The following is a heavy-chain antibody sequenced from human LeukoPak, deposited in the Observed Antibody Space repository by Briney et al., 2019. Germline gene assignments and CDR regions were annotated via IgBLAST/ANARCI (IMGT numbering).Heavy chain of an antibody. CDR3: ARTARIAATVGDYFDY. V-gene: IGHV1-3*01. D-gene: IGHD6-13*01. CDR2: INAGSGDT. Sequence: ASVKVSCKASGYTFTSHAIHWVRQAPGQRPEWMGWINAGSGDTKCSQNLQGRVTITRDTSASTAYMELSSLKSEDTAVYCCARTARIAATVGDYFDYWGQGTLVTVSS. J-gene: IGHJ4*02. CDR1: GYTFTSHA.